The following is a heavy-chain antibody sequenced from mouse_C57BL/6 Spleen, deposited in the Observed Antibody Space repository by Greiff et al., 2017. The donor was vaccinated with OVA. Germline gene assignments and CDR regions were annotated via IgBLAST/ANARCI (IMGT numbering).Heavy chain of an antibody. V-gene: IGHV1-52*01. CDR3: ATNYCGSSRHVDV. CDR1: GYTFTSYW. CDR2: IDPSDSET. Sequence: QVQLQQPGAELVRPGSSVKLSCKASGYTFTSYWMHWVKQRPIQGLEWIGNIDPSDSETHYNQKFKDKATLTVDKSSSTAYMQLSSLTSEDSAVYYCATNYCGSSRHVDVWGTGTTVTVSS. D-gene: IGHD1-1*01. J-gene: IGHJ1*03.